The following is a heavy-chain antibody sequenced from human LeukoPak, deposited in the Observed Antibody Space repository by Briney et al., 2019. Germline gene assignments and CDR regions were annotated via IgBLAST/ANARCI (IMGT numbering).Heavy chain of an antibody. CDR1: GFTFSSYS. Sequence: GGSLRLSCAASGFTFSSYSMNWVRQAPGKGLEWVSSISSSSSYIYYADSVKGRFTISRDNAKNSLYLQMNSLRAEDTAVYYCAREDLGYCSSTSCSGAFDIWGQGTMVTASS. CDR2: ISSSSSYI. CDR3: AREDLGYCSSTSCSGAFDI. V-gene: IGHV3-21*01. J-gene: IGHJ3*02. D-gene: IGHD2-2*01.